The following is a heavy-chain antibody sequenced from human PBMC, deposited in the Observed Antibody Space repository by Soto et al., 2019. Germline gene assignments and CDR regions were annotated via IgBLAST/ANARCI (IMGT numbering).Heavy chain of an antibody. CDR3: AKDRDSSGLYSHFDY. V-gene: IGHV3-23*01. CDR2: ISGTGAGT. CDR1: GFTFSSYA. D-gene: IGHD6-19*01. J-gene: IGHJ4*02. Sequence: GGSLILSWAASGFTFSSYALTWVRQAPGKGLAWVSAISGTGAGTYYADSVKGRFTISRDNSKNTLYLQMNSLRAEDTAIYYCAKDRDSSGLYSHFDYWGQGALVTVSS.